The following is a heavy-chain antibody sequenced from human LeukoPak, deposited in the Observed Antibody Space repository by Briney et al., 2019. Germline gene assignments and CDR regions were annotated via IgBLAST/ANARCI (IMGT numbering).Heavy chain of an antibody. Sequence: SETLSLTCTVSGGSISSYYWSWIRQPPGKGLEWIGYIYYSGSTNYNPSLKSRVTISVDTSKNQFSLKLSSVTAADTAVYYCARHISSSGWYDWFDPWGQGTLATVSS. D-gene: IGHD6-19*01. J-gene: IGHJ5*02. V-gene: IGHV4-59*08. CDR1: GGSISSYY. CDR3: ARHISSSGWYDWFDP. CDR2: IYYSGST.